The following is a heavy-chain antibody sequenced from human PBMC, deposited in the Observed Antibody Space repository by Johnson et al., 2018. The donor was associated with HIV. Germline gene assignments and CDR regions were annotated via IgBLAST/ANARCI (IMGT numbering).Heavy chain of an antibody. CDR3: ARDPRGLGVGPGEAFDI. V-gene: IGHV3-74*01. CDR2: TNSDGIT. J-gene: IGHJ3*02. Sequence: VQRVESGGGVVQPGGSLRLSCVASGISFSSYWMHWVRQAPGKGLVWVSRTNSDGITTYADSVKGRFTISSDNSKNTLYLQMNSLRAEDTAVYYCARDPRGLGVGPGEAFDIWGQGTMVTVSS. D-gene: IGHD2-15*01. CDR1: GISFSSYW.